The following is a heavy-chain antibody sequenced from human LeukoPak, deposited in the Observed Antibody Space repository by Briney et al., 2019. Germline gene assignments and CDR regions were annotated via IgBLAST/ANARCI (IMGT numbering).Heavy chain of an antibody. Sequence: SETLSLTCTVSGGSISSSSYYWGWIRQPPGKGLEWIGSIYYSGSTYYNPSLKSRVTISVDTSKNQFSLKLSSVTAADTAVYYCARGGGLKQLRYFDWAHEYYFDYWGQGTLVTVSS. CDR3: ARGGGLKQLRYFDWAHEYYFDY. V-gene: IGHV4-39*01. D-gene: IGHD3-9*01. CDR2: IYYSGST. CDR1: GGSISSSSYY. J-gene: IGHJ4*02.